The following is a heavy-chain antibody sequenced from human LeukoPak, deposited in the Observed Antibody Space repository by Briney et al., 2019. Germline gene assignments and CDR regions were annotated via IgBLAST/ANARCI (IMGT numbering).Heavy chain of an antibody. V-gene: IGHV1-46*01. CDR3: ARDTYYYDSSGYPFDY. D-gene: IGHD3-22*01. CDR2: INPSGGST. CDR1: GYTFTCYY. Sequence: ASVKVSCKASGYTFTCYYMHWVRQAPGQGLEWMGIINPSGGSTSYAQKFQGRVTMTRDTSTSTVYMELSSQRSADTAVYYCARDTYYYDSSGYPFDYWGQGTLVTVSS. J-gene: IGHJ4*02.